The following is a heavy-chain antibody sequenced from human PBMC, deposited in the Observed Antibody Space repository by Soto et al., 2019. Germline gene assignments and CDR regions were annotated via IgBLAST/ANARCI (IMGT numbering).Heavy chain of an antibody. J-gene: IGHJ6*02. Sequence: SETLSLTCTVSGASISDRYYYWAWIRQTPGEGLEWIASIYYTGSTYSNPSLRSRATISLDTSKSQFSLKLSSVTAADTAVYYCARQNGEDYDILTGRYYHYDVDVWGQGTTVTVSS. CDR1: GASISDRYYY. CDR3: ARQNGEDYDILTGRYYHYDVDV. D-gene: IGHD3-9*01. V-gene: IGHV4-39*01. CDR2: IYYTGST.